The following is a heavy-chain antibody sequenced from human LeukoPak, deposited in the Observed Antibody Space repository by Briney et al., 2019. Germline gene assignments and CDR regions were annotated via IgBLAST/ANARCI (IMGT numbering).Heavy chain of an antibody. V-gene: IGHV1-18*01. CDR2: ISAYNGNT. J-gene: IGHJ4*02. CDR3: ARDRAEYSSSSRGYFDY. Sequence: ASVKVSFKASGYTFTSYGISWVRQAPGQGLEWMGWISAYNGNTNYAQKLQGRVTMTTDTSTSTAYMELRSLRSDDTAVYYCARDRAEYSSSSRGYFDYWGQGTLVTVSS. D-gene: IGHD6-6*01. CDR1: GYTFTSYG.